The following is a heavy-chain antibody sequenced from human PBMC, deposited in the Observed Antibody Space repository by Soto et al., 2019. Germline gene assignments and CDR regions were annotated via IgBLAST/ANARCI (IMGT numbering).Heavy chain of an antibody. CDR3: AGDQYYDFWSGYYRGAFDI. J-gene: IGHJ3*02. Sequence: GASVKVSWKASVFTFTSSSLQWVRQARGQRLEWIGWIVVGSGNTNYAQKFQERVTITRDMSTSTAYMELSSLRSEDTAVYYCAGDQYYDFWSGYYRGAFDIWGQGTMVTVSS. V-gene: IGHV1-58*01. CDR1: VFTFTSSS. CDR2: IVVGSGNT. D-gene: IGHD3-3*01.